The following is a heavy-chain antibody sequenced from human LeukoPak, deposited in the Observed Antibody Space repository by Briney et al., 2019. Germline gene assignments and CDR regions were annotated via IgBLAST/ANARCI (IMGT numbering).Heavy chain of an antibody. CDR1: GGSISSRYY. D-gene: IGHD5-24*01. CDR2: FHYSGGT. J-gene: IGHJ5*02. Sequence: SETLSLTCTVSGGSISSRYYWVWIRQPPGKGLEWIGSFHYSGGTYYNPSLKSQATISVETSNNNSSLKLSSVTAADTAVYYCARDHGRDAQWNWFDPWGQGTLVTVSS. V-gene: IGHV4-39*07. CDR3: ARDHGRDAQWNWFDP.